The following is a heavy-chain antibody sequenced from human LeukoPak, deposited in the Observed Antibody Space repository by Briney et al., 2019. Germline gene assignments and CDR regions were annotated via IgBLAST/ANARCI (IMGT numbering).Heavy chain of an antibody. CDR2: IRRDGTYV. D-gene: IGHD1-26*01. CDR3: ASGGPTRGTLAS. CDR1: AVGFSDYG. Sequence: GGSLRLSCTASAVGFSDYGMYWVRQTPDKGLEWVAYIRRDGTYVNYVASVKGRFSISRDNSKSTLWLQMNSLRVEDTALYYCASGGPTRGTLASWGQGSLVTVSS. J-gene: IGHJ4*02. V-gene: IGHV3-30*02.